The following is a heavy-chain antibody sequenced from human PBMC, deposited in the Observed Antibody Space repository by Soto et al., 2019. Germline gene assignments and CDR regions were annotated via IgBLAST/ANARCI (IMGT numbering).Heavy chain of an antibody. Sequence: DSVKGRFTISRDNAKSAVYLKMNSLRAEDTSVYYCARGFRNGFNVWGQGTTVSVSS. CDR3: ARGFRNGFNV. D-gene: IGHD2-8*01. V-gene: IGHV3-21*01. J-gene: IGHJ6*02.